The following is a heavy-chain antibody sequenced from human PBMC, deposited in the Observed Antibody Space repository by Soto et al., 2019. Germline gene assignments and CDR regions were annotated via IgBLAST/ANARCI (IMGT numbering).Heavy chain of an antibody. D-gene: IGHD6-13*01. CDR3: VHRASAAAGYGMDV. J-gene: IGHJ6*02. CDR1: GFSLSTSGVG. CDR2: IYWDDDK. Sequence: QITLKESGPTLVKPTQTLTLTCTFSGFSLSTSGVGVGWIRQPPGKALEWLGVIYWDDDKRYSPSLKSRLTITQDPSKNQVVLTMTNMDPVDTATYYCVHRASAAAGYGMDVWGQGTTVTVSS. V-gene: IGHV2-5*02.